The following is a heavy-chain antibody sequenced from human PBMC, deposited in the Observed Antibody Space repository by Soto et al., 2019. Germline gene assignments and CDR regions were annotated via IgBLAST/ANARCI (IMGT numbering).Heavy chain of an antibody. V-gene: IGHV4-30-4*01. Sequence: SETLSLTCTVSGGSISSGDYYWSWIRQPPGKGLEWIGYIYYSGSTYYNPSLKSRVTISVDTSKNQFSLKLSSVTAADTAVYYCARDLFYDYVWGSYRYNWFDPWGQGTLVTVSS. CDR3: ARDLFYDYVWGSYRYNWFDP. CDR1: GGSISSGDYY. D-gene: IGHD3-16*02. J-gene: IGHJ5*02. CDR2: IYYSGST.